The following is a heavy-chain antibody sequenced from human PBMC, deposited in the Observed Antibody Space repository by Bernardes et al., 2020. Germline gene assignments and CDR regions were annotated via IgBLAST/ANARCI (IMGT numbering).Heavy chain of an antibody. CDR3: ARGAGAFDF. V-gene: IGHV3-74*01. CDR1: AFTSSNYW. J-gene: IGHJ4*01. Sequence: APLRSPSAATAFTSSNYWIHWVRPAPGTGLEWVSFINNDGSERSYADSVRGRFTISRDNAKNTLYLQMNSLRVDDTALYYCARGAGAFDFWGHGTLVTVSS. CDR2: INNDGSER.